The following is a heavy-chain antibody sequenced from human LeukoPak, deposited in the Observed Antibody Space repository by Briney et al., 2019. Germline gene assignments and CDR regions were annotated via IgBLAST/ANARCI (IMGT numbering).Heavy chain of an antibody. CDR2: INWNSGNI. Sequence: GWSLRLSCAASGFTFDDYAMHWVRQAPGKGLEWVSSINWNSGNIGYADSVKGRFTISRDNAKKSLYLQMNSLRAEDTALYYCARRRVTVVRGVDITSYYFDYWGQGTLVTVSS. D-gene: IGHD3-10*01. V-gene: IGHV3-9*01. J-gene: IGHJ4*02. CDR3: ARRRVTVVRGVDITSYYFDY. CDR1: GFTFDDYA.